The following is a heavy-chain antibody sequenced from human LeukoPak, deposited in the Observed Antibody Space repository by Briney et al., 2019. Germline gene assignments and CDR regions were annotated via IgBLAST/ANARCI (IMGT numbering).Heavy chain of an antibody. D-gene: IGHD1-26*01. CDR3: ARDNSVGETAWWFDP. J-gene: IGHJ5*02. Sequence: ASVKVSCKASGYSFTSYYMHWVRQAPGQGLEWMGLINPSGSSTTYAQRFQGRVTMTRDISTSTDYMELTSLTSDDTAMYYCARDNSVGETAWWFDPWGQGTLVTVSS. V-gene: IGHV1-46*01. CDR1: GYSFTSYY. CDR2: INPSGSST.